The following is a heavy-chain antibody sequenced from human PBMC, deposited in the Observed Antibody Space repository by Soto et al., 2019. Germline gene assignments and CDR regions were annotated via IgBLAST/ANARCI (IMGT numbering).Heavy chain of an antibody. D-gene: IGHD1-26*01. CDR2: IYYSGST. V-gene: IGHV4-61*01. CDR1: GGSVSSGSYH. Sequence: SETLSLTCTVSGGSVSSGSYHWSWIRQPPEKGLEWIGYIYYSGSTNYNPSLKTQVTISVDKYKNQSFLKLISVTAEETTVYYCWGIQTRNHLGYYFDYWGQGALVTVSS. J-gene: IGHJ4*02. CDR3: WGIQTRNHLGYYFDY.